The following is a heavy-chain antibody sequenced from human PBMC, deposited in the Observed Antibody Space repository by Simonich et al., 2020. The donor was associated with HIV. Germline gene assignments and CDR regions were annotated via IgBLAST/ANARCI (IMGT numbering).Heavy chain of an antibody. CDR1: GGSLSGYF. CDR2: INHSGST. CDR3: ARLKVVGTTNVLYYFDY. J-gene: IGHJ4*02. V-gene: IGHV4-34*01. Sequence: QVQLQQWGAGLLKPSETLSLTCAVYGGSLSGYFWSWIRQPPGKGLEWIGEINHSGSTNSHPSLKSRVTTSVDTSKNQFSLKLSSVTAADTAVYYCARLKVVGTTNVLYYFDYWGQGTLVTVSS. D-gene: IGHD1-26*01.